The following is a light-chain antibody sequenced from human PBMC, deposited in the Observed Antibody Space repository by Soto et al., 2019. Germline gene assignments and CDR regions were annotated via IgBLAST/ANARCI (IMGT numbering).Light chain of an antibody. CDR2: EVS. CDR1: NSDVGAYNY. J-gene: IGLJ3*02. V-gene: IGLV2-14*01. Sequence: QSALTQPASMSGSPGQSITISCTGSNSDVGAYNYVSWYQQHPGKAPKLIICEVSNRPSGVSHRFSGSKSGNTASLTISGLQADDEADYYCASYTISSTRVFGGGTKLTVL. CDR3: ASYTISSTRV.